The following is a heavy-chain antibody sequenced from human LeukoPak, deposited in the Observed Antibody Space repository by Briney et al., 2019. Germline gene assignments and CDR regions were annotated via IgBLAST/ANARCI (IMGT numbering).Heavy chain of an antibody. Sequence: SETLSLTCTVSGGSIRSYYWSWIRQPPGKGLEWIGHIYYSGSTNYNPSLKSRVTISVDTSKNQFSMKLSSVTAADTAVYYCARVYYSNSYDYWYFDLWGRGTLVTVSS. CDR2: IYYSGST. V-gene: IGHV4-59*01. J-gene: IGHJ2*01. CDR1: GGSIRSYY. CDR3: ARVYYSNSYDYWYFDL. D-gene: IGHD6-13*01.